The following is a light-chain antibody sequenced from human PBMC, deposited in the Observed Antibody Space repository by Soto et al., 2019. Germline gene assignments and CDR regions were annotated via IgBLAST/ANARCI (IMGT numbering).Light chain of an antibody. CDR3: QRYGASSFT. CDR1: QSVDSSY. Sequence: IVLTQSPGTLSLSPGERATLSCRASQSVDSSYLSCYQHKPGQAHRLLIYATSSRATGIPDRFSCRWSGTDFTLTISRLETEDFAVYYCQRYGASSFTFGQGTNLEIK. J-gene: IGKJ2*01. CDR2: ATS. V-gene: IGKV3-20*01.